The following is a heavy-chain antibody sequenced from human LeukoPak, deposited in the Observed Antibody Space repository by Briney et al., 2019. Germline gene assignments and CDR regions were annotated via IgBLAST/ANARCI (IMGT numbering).Heavy chain of an antibody. J-gene: IGHJ4*02. CDR1: GFTFSYYS. Sequence: KTGGSLRLSCAASGFTFSYYSMNWVRQAPGKGLEWVASISSRSSYISYGDSVKGRFTVSRDNAKNSLFLQLTSVRAEDTAVYYCAKGLGYQPYQYRDYWGQGTLVTVSS. CDR3: AKGLGYQPYQYRDY. CDR2: ISSRSSYI. D-gene: IGHD6-13*01. V-gene: IGHV3-21*04.